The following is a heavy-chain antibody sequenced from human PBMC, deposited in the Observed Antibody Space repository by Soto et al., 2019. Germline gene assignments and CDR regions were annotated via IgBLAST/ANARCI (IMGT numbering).Heavy chain of an antibody. CDR1: GFTFSSYG. Sequence: QVQLVESGGGVVQPGRSLRLSCAASGFTFSSYGMHWVRQAPGKGLEWVAVIWSDGSTKYYADSVKGRFTISRDISNTLYLQMNNLRAEDTALYSCARDLRRGYGMDVWGQGTTVTVSS. CDR3: ARDLRRGYGMDV. CDR2: IWSDGSTK. V-gene: IGHV3-33*01. J-gene: IGHJ6*02.